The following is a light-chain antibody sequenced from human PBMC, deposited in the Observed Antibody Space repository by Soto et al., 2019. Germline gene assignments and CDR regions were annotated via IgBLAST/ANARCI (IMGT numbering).Light chain of an antibody. V-gene: IGLV2-14*01. J-gene: IGLJ2*01. CDR1: SSDVGGYNY. Sequence: QSALTQPASVSGSPGQSITISCTGTSSDVGGYNYVSWYQQHPGKAPKLMIYEVNYRPSGVSNRFSGSKSGNTASLTISGLQAEDEANYYCSSYTSRSTFVVFGGGTKLTV. CDR3: SSYTSRSTFVV. CDR2: EVN.